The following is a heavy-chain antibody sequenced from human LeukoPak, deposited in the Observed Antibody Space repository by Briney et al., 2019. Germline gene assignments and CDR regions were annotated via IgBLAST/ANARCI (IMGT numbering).Heavy chain of an antibody. D-gene: IGHD1-26*01. CDR2: ISSSSSYI. J-gene: IGHJ4*02. CDR1: GFTFSSYS. V-gene: IGHV3-21*01. CDR3: ARDLSVGSYYDDYFDY. Sequence: GGSLRLSCAASGFTFSSYSMNWVRQAPGKGLEWVSSISSSSSYIYYADSVKGRFTISRDNAKNSLYLQMNSLRAEDTAVYYCARDLSVGSYYDDYFDYWGQGTLVTVSS.